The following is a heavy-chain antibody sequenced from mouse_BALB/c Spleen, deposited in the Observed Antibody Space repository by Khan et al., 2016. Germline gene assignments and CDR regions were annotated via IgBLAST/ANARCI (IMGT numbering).Heavy chain of an antibody. CDR2: ILPGSGSR. D-gene: IGHD1-1*01. J-gene: IGHJ1*01. CDR3: ARLAVTTVGYFDV. V-gene: IGHV1-9*01. CDR1: GYTFSRYW. Sequence: QVQLKESGAELMKPGASVKISCKATGYTFSRYWIEWVKQRPGHGLEWIGEILPGSGSRNYNEKFKGKATFTADTSSNTAYMQLSSLTSEDSAVYYSARLAVTTVGYFDVWGAGTTVTVSS.